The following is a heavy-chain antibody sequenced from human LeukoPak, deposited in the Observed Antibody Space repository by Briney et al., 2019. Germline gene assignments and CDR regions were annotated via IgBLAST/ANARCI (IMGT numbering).Heavy chain of an antibody. Sequence: PGGSLRLSCEASGFTFRTYGMHWVRQAPGKGLEWVANIKQDGSKKSYVDSVKGRFTISRDNAKNSLYLQMNSLRAEDTAIYYCTRVGYIDEGIDYWGQGTLVTVSS. J-gene: IGHJ4*02. CDR3: TRVGYIDEGIDY. CDR2: IKQDGSKK. D-gene: IGHD5-24*01. V-gene: IGHV3-7*04. CDR1: GFTFRTYG.